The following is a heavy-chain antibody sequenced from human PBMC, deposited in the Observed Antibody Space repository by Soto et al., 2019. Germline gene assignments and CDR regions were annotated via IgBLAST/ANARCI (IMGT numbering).Heavy chain of an antibody. J-gene: IGHJ4*02. CDR3: ARARFGELLPLDY. CDR1: GFTFSSYD. Sequence: EVQLVESGGGLVQPGGSLRLSCAASGFTFSSYDMHWVRQATGKGLEWVSAIGTAGDTYYPGSVKGRFTISRENAKNSLYLQMNSLRAGDTAVYYCARARFGELLPLDYWGQGTLVTVSS. D-gene: IGHD3-10*01. V-gene: IGHV3-13*04. CDR2: IGTAGDT.